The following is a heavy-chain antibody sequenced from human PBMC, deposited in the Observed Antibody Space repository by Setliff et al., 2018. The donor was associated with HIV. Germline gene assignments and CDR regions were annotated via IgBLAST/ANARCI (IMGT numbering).Heavy chain of an antibody. CDR3: ARDNIIWSKDY. CDR1: GYIFTSHK. V-gene: IGHV1-46*01. D-gene: IGHD3-10*01. J-gene: IGHJ4*02. CDR2: ITPSDSYT. Sequence: GASVKVSCKASGYIFTSHKIHWVRQAPGQGLEWMGIITPSDSYTVYAQKFQGRVTMTRGTSTSTVYMELSSLRSDDTAVYYCARDNIIWSKDYWGQGTLVTVS.